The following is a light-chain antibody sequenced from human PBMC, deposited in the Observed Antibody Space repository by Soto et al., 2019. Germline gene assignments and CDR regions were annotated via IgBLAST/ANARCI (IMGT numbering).Light chain of an antibody. V-gene: IGKV1-5*01. J-gene: IGKJ1*01. CDR1: QSISSW. CDR2: DAS. Sequence: DIQMAQYPSTLSASVGDRVTITCRANQSISSWLAWYQQKRGKAPKLLIYDASSRESGIPARFSGSGSGTEFTLTISRLQTDDFAGYYCQQYESDSLTFGQGTKVDIK. CDR3: QQYESDSLT.